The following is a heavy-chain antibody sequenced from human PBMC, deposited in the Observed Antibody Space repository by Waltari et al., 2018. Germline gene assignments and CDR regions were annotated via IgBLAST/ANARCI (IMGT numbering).Heavy chain of an antibody. CDR3: ARHTMFTHLPSLFDI. CDR1: GYSISSGYY. D-gene: IGHD3-10*02. V-gene: IGHV4-38-2*01. Sequence: QVQLQESGPGLVKPSETLSLTCAVSGYSISSGYYWGWIRQPPGKGLEWIGSIYHSGSTYAYPSLKCRVTISVDTSKNQFSLKLSSVTAADTAVYYCARHTMFTHLPSLFDIWGQGTMVTVSS. J-gene: IGHJ3*02. CDR2: IYHSGST.